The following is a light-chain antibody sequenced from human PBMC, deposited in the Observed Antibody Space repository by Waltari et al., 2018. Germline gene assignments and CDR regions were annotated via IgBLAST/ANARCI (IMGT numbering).Light chain of an antibody. Sequence: QSALTQPASVSGSPGPATTISCTATSSDLASYKLVSWYQQHPGEAPKVIIYEDTKRPSGVSNRFSASKSGNTASLTISGLQAEDEADYHCCSYVDSRTFVFGGGTRLTVL. CDR2: EDT. CDR1: SSDLASYKL. V-gene: IGLV2-23*02. J-gene: IGLJ2*01. CDR3: CSYVDSRTFV.